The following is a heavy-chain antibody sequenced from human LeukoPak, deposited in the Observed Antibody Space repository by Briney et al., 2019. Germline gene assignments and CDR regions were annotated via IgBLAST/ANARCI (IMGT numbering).Heavy chain of an antibody. CDR1: GFTFSSYA. CDR3: AKLGDYFGSGRFSFFDY. V-gene: IGHV3-21*04. CDR2: ISSGSSYI. Sequence: GGSLRLSCAASGFTFSSYAMNWVRQAPGKGLEWVSSISSGSSYIYYTDSVKGRFTISRDNAKNSLNLQLNSLRAEDTTKYYCAKLGDYFGSGRFSFFDYWGHGTLVTVSS. D-gene: IGHD3-10*01. J-gene: IGHJ4*01.